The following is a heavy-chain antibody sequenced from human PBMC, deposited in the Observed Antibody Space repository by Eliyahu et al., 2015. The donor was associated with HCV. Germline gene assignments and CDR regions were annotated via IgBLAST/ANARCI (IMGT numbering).Heavy chain of an antibody. CDR3: ATMTTVANFDY. Sequence: EVQLVESGGGLVQPGGSLRLSXXASXXPFSSYWXHWVRQAPGKGLVWVSRINSDGSSTSYADSVKGRFTISRDNAKNTLYLQMNSLRAEDTAVYYCATMTTVANFDYWGQGTLVTVSS. D-gene: IGHD4-17*01. V-gene: IGHV3-74*01. CDR2: INSDGSST. J-gene: IGHJ4*02. CDR1: XXPFSSYW.